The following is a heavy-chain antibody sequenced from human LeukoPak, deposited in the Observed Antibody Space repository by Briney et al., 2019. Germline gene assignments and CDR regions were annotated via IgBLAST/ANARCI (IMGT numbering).Heavy chain of an antibody. CDR2: MNPNSGNT. D-gene: IGHD6-19*01. J-gene: IGHJ6*02. V-gene: IGHV1-8*01. CDR1: GYTFTSYD. CDR3: ARVDSSGWLQAYYYYYGMDV. Sequence: GASVKVSCKASGYTFTSYDINWVRQATGRGLEWMGWMNPNSGNTGYAQKFQGRVTMTRNTSISTAYMELSSLRSEDTAVYYCARVDSSGWLQAYYYYYGMDVWGQGTTVTVSS.